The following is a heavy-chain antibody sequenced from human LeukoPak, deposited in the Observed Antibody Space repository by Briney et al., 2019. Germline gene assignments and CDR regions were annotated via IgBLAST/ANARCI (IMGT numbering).Heavy chain of an antibody. Sequence: PGGSLRLSCAASGFTFSSYSMNWVRQAPGKGLEWVSSISSSSSYIYYADSVKGRFTISRDNAKNSLYLQMNSLRAEDTAVYYCARDRYCSGTSCYRREFDYWGQGTLVTVSS. D-gene: IGHD2-2*01. CDR3: ARDRYCSGTSCYRREFDY. J-gene: IGHJ4*02. V-gene: IGHV3-21*01. CDR1: GFTFSSYS. CDR2: ISSSSSYI.